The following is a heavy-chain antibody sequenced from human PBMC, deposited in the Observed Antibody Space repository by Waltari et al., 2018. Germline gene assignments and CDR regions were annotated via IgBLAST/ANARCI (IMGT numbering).Heavy chain of an antibody. CDR3: AHRALVTGSFDI. CDR1: GFSLSTSGVG. D-gene: IGHD1-20*01. Sequence: QITLKESGPTLVKPTQTLTLTCTFAGFSLSTSGVGVAWICQPPGKGLEWLGVIYWNDDERYRPSLKSKLTITKDTSTNQVVLTMTNMDPVDTATYYCAHRALVTGSFDIWGQGTTVTVAS. J-gene: IGHJ3*02. CDR2: IYWNDDE. V-gene: IGHV2-5*01.